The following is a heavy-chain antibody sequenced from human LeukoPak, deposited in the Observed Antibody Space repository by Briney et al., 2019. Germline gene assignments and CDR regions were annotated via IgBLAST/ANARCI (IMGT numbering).Heavy chain of an antibody. CDR3: IHDIPGGEGFQH. CDR1: GFSLSTSGVG. CDR2: IYWDDEK. V-gene: IGHV2-5*02. Sequence: SGPTLVNPTQTLTLTCTFSGFSLSTSGVGVGWIRQPPGKALEWLALIYWDDEKHYSPSLKSRLTITKDTSKNQVVLTMTNMDPVDTATYYCIHDIPGGEGFQHWGQGTLVTVSS. D-gene: IGHD3-16*01. J-gene: IGHJ1*01.